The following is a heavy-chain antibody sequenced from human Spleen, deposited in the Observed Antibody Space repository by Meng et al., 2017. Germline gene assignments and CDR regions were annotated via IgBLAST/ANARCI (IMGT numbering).Heavy chain of an antibody. CDR2: IYYSGSA. Sequence: RLQLQESGPVLGKPSGPLSPPCTVFGGSTSSSSYYWGWIRQPPGKGLEWIGSIYYSGSAYYNPSLKSRVTISVDKSKNQVSLKLTSVTAADTAIYYCARVAGMLSPSWLDPWGQGTLVTVSS. CDR3: ARVAGMLSPSWLDP. CDR1: GGSTSSSSYY. V-gene: IGHV4-39*06. D-gene: IGHD2-8*01. J-gene: IGHJ5*02.